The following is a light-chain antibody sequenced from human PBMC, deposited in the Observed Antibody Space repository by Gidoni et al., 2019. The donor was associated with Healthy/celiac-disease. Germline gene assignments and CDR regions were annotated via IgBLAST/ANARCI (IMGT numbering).Light chain of an antibody. J-gene: IGKJ1*01. CDR2: GAS. V-gene: IGKV3-15*01. Sequence: EIVMTQSPATLSVSPGERATFSCRASQSVSSNLAWYHQKPGQAPRLLIYGASTRATGIPARFSGSGSGTEFTLTISSLQSEDFSVYYCQQYNNWPPTFXQXTKVEIK. CDR1: QSVSSN. CDR3: QQYNNWPPT.